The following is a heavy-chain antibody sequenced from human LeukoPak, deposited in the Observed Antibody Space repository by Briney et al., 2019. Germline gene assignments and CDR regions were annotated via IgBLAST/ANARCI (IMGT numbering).Heavy chain of an antibody. V-gene: IGHV3-66*01. CDR1: GFTFNSHW. D-gene: IGHD6-13*01. Sequence: PGGSLRLSCAASGFTFNSHWMTWVRQAPGKGLEWVSVIYSGGSTYYADSVKGRFTISRDNSKNTLYLQMNSLRAEDTAVYYCARGGPAAGRFDYWGQGTLVTVSS. J-gene: IGHJ4*02. CDR3: ARGGPAAGRFDY. CDR2: IYSGGST.